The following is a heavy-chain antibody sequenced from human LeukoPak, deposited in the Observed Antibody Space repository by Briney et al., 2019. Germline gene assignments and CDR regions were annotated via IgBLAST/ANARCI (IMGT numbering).Heavy chain of an antibody. CDR2: ISWNGERV. Sequence: GGSLRLSCAASGFIFDDYAMHWVRQTPGKGLEWVSGISWNGERVEYADSVKGRFTISRDNAKNSLYLQMESLRPEDTALYYCARDVEQLVRWIYFDSLGQGALGTVSS. D-gene: IGHD6-13*01. CDR3: ARDVEQLVRWIYFDS. V-gene: IGHV3-9*01. CDR1: GFIFDDYA. J-gene: IGHJ4*02.